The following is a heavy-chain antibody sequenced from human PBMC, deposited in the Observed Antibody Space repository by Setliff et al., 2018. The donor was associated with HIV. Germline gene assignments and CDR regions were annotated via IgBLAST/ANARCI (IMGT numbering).Heavy chain of an antibody. D-gene: IGHD2-21*01. CDR2: ISVSGTDI. CDR1: GFTFTNYY. V-gene: IGHV3-11*04. J-gene: IGHJ4*02. CDR3: ATDPRRLSY. Sequence: SLKISCAASGFTFTNYYMSWIRQAPGKGLELLSYISVSGTDIKYADSVKGRFTISRDNAKNSLYLQMNSLRAEDTAVYYCATDPRRLSYWGQGTLVTVSS.